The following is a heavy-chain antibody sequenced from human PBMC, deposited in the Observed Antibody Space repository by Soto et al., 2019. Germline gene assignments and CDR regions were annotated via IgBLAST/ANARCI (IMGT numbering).Heavy chain of an antibody. J-gene: IGHJ4*02. V-gene: IGHV4-4*07. Sequence: SETLSLTCSVSGGSFTGGYWSWIRQPAGKGLQWIGRVFGNGAGTPIYNSLLKSRARMSADPSKRQFSLTLTSVTAADTAVYYCARDLPPYGGRRSPPTGAFEDWGQGIMVTVSS. CDR3: ARDLPPYGGRRSPPTGAFED. CDR1: GGSFTGGY. D-gene: IGHD2-15*01. CDR2: VFGNGAGTP.